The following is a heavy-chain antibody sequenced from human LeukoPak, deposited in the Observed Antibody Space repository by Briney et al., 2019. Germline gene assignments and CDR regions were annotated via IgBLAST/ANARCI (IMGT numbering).Heavy chain of an antibody. CDR3: AKNLRTSVAAFEY. D-gene: IGHD6-19*01. Sequence: HPGGSLRLSCAASGFTFSSYAMSWVRQAPGKGLEWVSAISGSGGSTYYADSVRGRFTVSRDNSENTVYLQMDRLRADDTAVYYCAKNLRTSVAAFEYWGQGTLVTVSS. CDR2: ISGSGGST. V-gene: IGHV3-23*01. J-gene: IGHJ4*02. CDR1: GFTFSSYA.